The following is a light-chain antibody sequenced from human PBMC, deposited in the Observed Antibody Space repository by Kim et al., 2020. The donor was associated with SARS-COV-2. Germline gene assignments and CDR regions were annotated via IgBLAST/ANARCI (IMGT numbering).Light chain of an antibody. J-gene: IGLJ3*02. V-gene: IGLV3-19*01. Sequence: AVSVALGQTVRITCQGDSLRSYYASWYQQKPGQAPVLVIYGKNNRPSGIPDRFSGSSSGNTASLTITGAQAEDEADYYCNSRDSRVFGGGTQLTVL. CDR1: SLRSYY. CDR3: NSRDSRV. CDR2: GKN.